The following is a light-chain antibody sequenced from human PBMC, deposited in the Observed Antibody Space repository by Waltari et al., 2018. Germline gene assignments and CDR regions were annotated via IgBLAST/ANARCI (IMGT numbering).Light chain of an antibody. J-gene: IGLJ3*02. CDR2: EVS. CDR3: YSYARTITFV. V-gene: IGLV2-23*02. CDR1: SSDVGNSNH. Sequence: QSALTQPASVSGSPGQSITISCAATSSDVGNSNHVTWYKQHQGRAPKLIIYEVSERPSGVSNRFSGSKSGNTASLTISGLQPEDEADYYCYSYARTITFVFGGGTKLTVL.